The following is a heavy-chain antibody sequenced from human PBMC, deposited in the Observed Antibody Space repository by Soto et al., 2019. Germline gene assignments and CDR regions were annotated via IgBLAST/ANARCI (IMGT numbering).Heavy chain of an antibody. CDR2: IYYRGST. V-gene: IGHV4-59*13. CDR1: GESFSGYD. Sequence: TYGGYGESFSGYDWSGIRQPPGKGLEWSGCIYYRGSTNYNPSLKKRVTRSVDTSKNQFSLKLSSVRGAHTAVSYFAVSFYCSGGSCYQFAYWGLGTLVSGS. J-gene: IGHJ4*02. CDR3: AVSFYCSGGSCYQFAY. D-gene: IGHD2-15*01.